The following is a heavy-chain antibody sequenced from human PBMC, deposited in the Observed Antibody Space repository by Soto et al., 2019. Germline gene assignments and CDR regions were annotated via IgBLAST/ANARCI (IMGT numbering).Heavy chain of an antibody. V-gene: IGHV1-46*03. CDR1: GYTFTSYY. CDR3: ASRGTVVVPAAMPPNYYYYYMDV. D-gene: IGHD2-2*01. J-gene: IGHJ6*03. Sequence: GASVKVSWKAAGYTFTSYYMHWGRQAPGQGLEWMGIINPSGGSTSYAQKFQGRVTMTRDTSTSTVYMELSSLRSEDTAVYYCASRGTVVVPAAMPPNYYYYYMDVWGKGTTVTVSS. CDR2: INPSGGST.